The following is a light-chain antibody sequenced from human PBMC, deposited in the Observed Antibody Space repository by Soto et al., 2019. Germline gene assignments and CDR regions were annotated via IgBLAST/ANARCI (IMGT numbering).Light chain of an antibody. J-gene: IGKJ4*01. V-gene: IGKV3-15*01. Sequence: EIVLTQPPGTLSLSPGEIATLSCRASQSVSSNLAWYQQKPGQAPRLIIYGASTRATGIPARFSGSGSGTEFTLTIRALQPEDFATYYCQQLSRYPLTLGGGTKVDIK. CDR3: QQLSRYPLT. CDR2: GAS. CDR1: QSVSSN.